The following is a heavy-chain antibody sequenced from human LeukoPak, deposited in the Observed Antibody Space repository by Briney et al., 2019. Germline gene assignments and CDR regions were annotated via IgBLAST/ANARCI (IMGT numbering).Heavy chain of an antibody. J-gene: IGHJ3*02. Sequence: PGGSLRLSCAASGFTFSIYWMSWVRQAPGKGLEWVAVTWQDGNKAYADSVKGRFTISRDNSKNTLFLQMNGLRAEDTAMYYCAKEWSAFDMWGQGTMVTVSS. CDR2: TWQDGNK. CDR1: GFTFSIYW. CDR3: AKEWSAFDM. V-gene: IGHV3-33*06. D-gene: IGHD2-8*01.